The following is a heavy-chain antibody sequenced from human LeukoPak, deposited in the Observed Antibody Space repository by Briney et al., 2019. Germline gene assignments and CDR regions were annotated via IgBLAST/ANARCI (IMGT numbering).Heavy chain of an antibody. D-gene: IGHD5-12*01. Sequence: PGGSLSLSCAASEFTVSSNYMGWVRQGPGEGLGWVLGIYSGGRTYFANSLKGRFTICRENSKTTLYLQSNRLRAEATAVYFVGSSPSGYDSYYDSVMDVWGQGATVTVSS. J-gene: IGHJ6*02. CDR1: EFTVSSNY. CDR2: IYSGGRT. CDR3: GSSPSGYDSYYDSVMDV. V-gene: IGHV3-66*01.